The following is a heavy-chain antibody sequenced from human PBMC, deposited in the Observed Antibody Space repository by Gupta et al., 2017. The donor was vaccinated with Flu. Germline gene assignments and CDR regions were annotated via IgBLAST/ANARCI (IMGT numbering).Heavy chain of an antibody. CDR3: AKDMQTRVVGSDAFDI. CDR1: GFTFSSYA. Sequence: EVQLLESGGGLVQPGGSLRLSCAASGFTFSSYAMSWVRQAPGKGLEWVSAISGSGGSTYYADSGKGRFTISRDNSKNTLYLQMNSLRAEDTAVYYCAKDMQTRVVGSDAFDIWGQGTMVTVSS. V-gene: IGHV3-23*01. J-gene: IGHJ3*02. D-gene: IGHD2-15*01. CDR2: ISGSGGST.